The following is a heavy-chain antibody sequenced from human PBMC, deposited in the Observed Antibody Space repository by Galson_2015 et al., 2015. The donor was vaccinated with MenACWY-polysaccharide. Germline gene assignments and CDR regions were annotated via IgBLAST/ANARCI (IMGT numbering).Heavy chain of an antibody. CDR3: ARDWYCSNVGCFYYDY. CDR1: GFSFGSSA. D-gene: IGHD2-15*01. CDR2: ISSSGGST. J-gene: IGHJ4*02. Sequence: SLRLSCAASGFSFGSSAMTWVRQAPGTGLEWVSLISSSGGSTYYAESVTGRFTISRDNFKNTLFLQMNSLRAGDTAIYYCARDWYCSNVGCFYYDYWGPGTLVAVSS. V-gene: IGHV3-23*01.